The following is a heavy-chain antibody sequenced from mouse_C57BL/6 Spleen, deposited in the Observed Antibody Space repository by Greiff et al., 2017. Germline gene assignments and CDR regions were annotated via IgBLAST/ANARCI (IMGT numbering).Heavy chain of an antibody. J-gene: IGHJ4*01. V-gene: IGHV1-54*01. CDR3: ARSRGRGAMDY. CDR2: INPGSGGT. Sequence: VQLQQSGAELVRPGTSVKVSCKASGYAFTNYLIEWVKQRPGQGLEWIGVINPGSGGTNYNETFKGKATLTADKSSSTAYMQLSSLTSEDSAVYFCARSRGRGAMDYWGQGTSVTVSA. CDR1: GYAFTNYL.